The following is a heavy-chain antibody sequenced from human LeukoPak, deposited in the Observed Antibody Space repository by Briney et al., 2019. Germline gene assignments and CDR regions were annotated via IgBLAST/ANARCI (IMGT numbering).Heavy chain of an antibody. CDR2: IYYSGST. V-gene: IGHV4-59*01. D-gene: IGHD3-10*01. CDR3: ARGRFTADY. Sequence: SETLSLTCTVSGGSISGYYWSWIRQPPGKGLEWIGYIYYSGSTNYNPSLKSRVTISVDTSKNQFSLKLSSVTAADTAVYYCARGRFTADYSGQGTLVTVSS. J-gene: IGHJ4*02. CDR1: GGSISGYY.